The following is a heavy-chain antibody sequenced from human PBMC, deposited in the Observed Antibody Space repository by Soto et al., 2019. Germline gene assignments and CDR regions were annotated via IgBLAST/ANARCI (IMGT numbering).Heavy chain of an antibody. D-gene: IGHD3-3*01. CDR3: AKFGREAFDV. CDR2: ISYSGST. J-gene: IGHJ3*01. Sequence: QVQLQESGPGLVKPSQTMSLTCTVSGGSISSDGHYWNWVRQHPGKGLEWIAYISYSGSTFYNPSLNSRVTISIDTSKNQFSLTLSSVTAADTAVYYCAKFGREAFDVWGQGTVVTVSS. V-gene: IGHV4-31*03. CDR1: GGSISSDGHY.